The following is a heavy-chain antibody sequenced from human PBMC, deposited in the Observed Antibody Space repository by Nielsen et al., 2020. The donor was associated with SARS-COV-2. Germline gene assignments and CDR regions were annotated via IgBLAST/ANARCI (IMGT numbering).Heavy chain of an antibody. D-gene: IGHD3-22*01. CDR2: ISGSGGST. V-gene: IGHV3-23*01. CDR1: GFTFSSYA. CDR3: ARSPDYYYDSSGYYPPYWYFDL. J-gene: IGHJ2*01. Sequence: GESLKISCAASGFTFSSYAMSWVRQAPGKGLEWVSAISGSGGSTYYADSVKGRFTISRDNSKNTLYLQMNSLRAEDTAVYYCARSPDYYYDSSGYYPPYWYFDLWGRGTPVTVSS.